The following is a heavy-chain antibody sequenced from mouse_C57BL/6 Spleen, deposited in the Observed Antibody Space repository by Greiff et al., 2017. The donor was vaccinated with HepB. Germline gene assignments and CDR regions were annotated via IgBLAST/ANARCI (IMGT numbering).Heavy chain of an antibody. CDR2: ISSGGSYT. CDR3: ARRGNGSSYKYYAMDY. D-gene: IGHD1-1*01. J-gene: IGHJ4*01. V-gene: IGHV5-6*01. CDR1: GFTFSSYG. Sequence: EVQGVESGGDLVKPGGSLKLSCAASGFTFSSYGMSWVRQTPDKRLEWVATISSGGSYTYYPDSVKGRFTISRDNAKNTLYLQMSSLKSEDTAMYYCARRGNGSSYKYYAMDYWGQGTSVTVSS.